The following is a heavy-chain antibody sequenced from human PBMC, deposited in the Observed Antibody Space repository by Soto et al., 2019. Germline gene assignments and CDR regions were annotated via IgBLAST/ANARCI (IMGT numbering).Heavy chain of an antibody. Sequence: EVQLLESGGGLAQPGGSLRLSCAASGFTFSSYAMSWVRQAPGKGLEWVSAISGSGVSTYYADSVKGRFTISRDNSKNLLYLQVNSLRAEDTAVYYCARSTARYFYDGSGYYHYDCWGQGTLVTVSS. CDR2: ISGSGVST. V-gene: IGHV3-23*01. D-gene: IGHD3-22*01. CDR3: ARSTARYFYDGSGYYHYDC. J-gene: IGHJ4*02. CDR1: GFTFSSYA.